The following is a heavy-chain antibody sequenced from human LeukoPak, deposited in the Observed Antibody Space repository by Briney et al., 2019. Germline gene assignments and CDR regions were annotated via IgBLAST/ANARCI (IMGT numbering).Heavy chain of an antibody. CDR2: ISGSGGST. CDR3: ARDGYYDFWSGYREYGMDV. J-gene: IGHJ6*02. V-gene: IGHV3-23*01. CDR1: GFTFSSYA. Sequence: GGSLRLSCAVSGFTFSSYAMSWVRQALGKGLEWVSAISGSGGSTYYADSVKGRFTISRDNAKNSLYLQMNSLRAEDTAVYYCARDGYYDFWSGYREYGMDVWSQGTTVTVSS. D-gene: IGHD3-3*01.